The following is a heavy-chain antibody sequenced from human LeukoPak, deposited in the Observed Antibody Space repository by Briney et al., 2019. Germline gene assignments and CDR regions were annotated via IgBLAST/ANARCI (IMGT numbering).Heavy chain of an antibody. Sequence: PSETLSLTCSVSGGSISNIIYYWAWVRLPPGKVLEWIGSIHFSGSTYYNPSLKSRVTISADTSKNQFSLRLNFVTAADTAVYYCARRMGALDFWGQGALVTVSS. D-gene: IGHD1-26*01. CDR2: IHFSGST. CDR3: ARRMGALDF. CDR1: GGSISNIIYY. J-gene: IGHJ4*02. V-gene: IGHV4-39*01.